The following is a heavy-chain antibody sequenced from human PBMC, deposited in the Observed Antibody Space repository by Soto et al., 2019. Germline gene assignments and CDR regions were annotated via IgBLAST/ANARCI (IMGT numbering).Heavy chain of an antibody. Sequence: SVKVSCKASGGTFSSYAISWVRQAPGQGLEWMGGIIPIFGTANYAQKFQGRVTITADESTSTAYMELSSLRSEDTAVYYCARMDTAMVIALAPHNYGMDVWGQGTTVTVSS. CDR2: IIPIFGTA. J-gene: IGHJ6*02. CDR3: ARMDTAMVIALAPHNYGMDV. CDR1: GGTFSSYA. V-gene: IGHV1-69*13. D-gene: IGHD5-18*01.